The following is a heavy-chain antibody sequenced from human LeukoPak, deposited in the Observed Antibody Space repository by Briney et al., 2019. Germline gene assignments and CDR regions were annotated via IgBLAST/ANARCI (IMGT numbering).Heavy chain of an antibody. CDR2: ISYDGSNK. J-gene: IGHJ4*02. Sequence: GRSLRLSCAASGFTFSSYGMHWVRQAPGKGLEWVAVISYDGSNKYYADSVKGRFTIFRDNSKNTLYLQMNSLRAEDTAVYYCAKDPGSTVTTSDYWGQGTLVTVSS. CDR1: GFTFSSYG. CDR3: AKDPGSTVTTSDY. D-gene: IGHD4-17*01. V-gene: IGHV3-30*18.